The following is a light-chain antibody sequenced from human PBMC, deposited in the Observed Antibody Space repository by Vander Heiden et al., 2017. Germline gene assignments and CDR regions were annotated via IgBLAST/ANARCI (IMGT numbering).Light chain of an antibody. Sequence: DIVMTQSPDSLAVSLGERAAINCKSSQSVLYSSNNKNYLAWYQRKPGQPPKLLIYWASTRESGVPDRFSGSGSGTDFTLTISSLQAEDVAVYYCQQYYSTPPFTFGPGTKVDIK. CDR2: WAS. CDR1: QSVLYSSNNKNY. CDR3: QQYYSTPPFT. J-gene: IGKJ3*01. V-gene: IGKV4-1*01.